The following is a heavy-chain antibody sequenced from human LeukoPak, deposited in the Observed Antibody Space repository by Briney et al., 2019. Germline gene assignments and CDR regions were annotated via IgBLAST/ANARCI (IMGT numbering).Heavy chain of an antibody. V-gene: IGHV4-38-2*02. Sequence: SEALSLTCTVSHYSVSSGYYWGWIRQPPGKGLEWIGSIYDSGNTYSNPSLKSRVTISVDRSKNQFSLQLSSVTAADTAVYYCAGYGASFYDYWGQGILVTVSS. D-gene: IGHD1-26*01. J-gene: IGHJ4*02. CDR2: IYDSGNT. CDR3: AGYGASFYDY. CDR1: HYSVSSGYY.